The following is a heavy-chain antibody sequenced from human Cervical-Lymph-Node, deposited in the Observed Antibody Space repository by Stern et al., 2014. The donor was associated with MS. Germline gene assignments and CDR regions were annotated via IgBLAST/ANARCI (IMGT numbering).Heavy chain of an antibody. Sequence: VQLVESGPGLVKPSETLSLTCTVSGGSMKSYHWGWIRQSPGKGLDWIGTIYYSGSTSYNPSLKSRVTISVDSSNTQFSLGLTPVTAADTAVYYCARQGYCSGGSCYYWYFDLWGRGTLVTVSS. V-gene: IGHV4-39*01. CDR3: ARQGYCSGGSCYYWYFDL. CDR1: GGSMKSYH. D-gene: IGHD2-15*01. CDR2: IYYSGST. J-gene: IGHJ2*01.